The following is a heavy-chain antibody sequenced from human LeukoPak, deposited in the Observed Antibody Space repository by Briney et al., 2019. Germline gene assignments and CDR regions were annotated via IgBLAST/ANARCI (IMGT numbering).Heavy chain of an antibody. CDR2: IIPIFGTA. J-gene: IGHJ4*02. V-gene: IGHV1-69*06. Sequence: RASVKVSCKASGGTFSSYAISWVRQAPGQGLEWMGGIIPIFGTANCAQKFQGRVTITADKSTSTAYMELSSLRSEDTAVYYCARFAVHRRLIVTGQFGLDYWGQRTLVTVSS. D-gene: IGHD3-9*01. CDR3: ARFAVHRRLIVTGQFGLDY. CDR1: GGTFSSYA.